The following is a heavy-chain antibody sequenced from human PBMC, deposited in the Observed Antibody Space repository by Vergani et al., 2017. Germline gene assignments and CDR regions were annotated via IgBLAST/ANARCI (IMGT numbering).Heavy chain of an antibody. CDR1: GFTFSSYA. Sequence: QVQLVESGGGVVQPGRSLRLSCAASGFTFSSYAMHWVRQAPGKGLEWVAVISYDGSNKYYADSVKGRFTISRDNSKNTLYLQMNSLRAEDTAVYYCARISSGWENNAFDIWGQGTMVTVSS. D-gene: IGHD6-19*01. V-gene: IGHV3-30*07. J-gene: IGHJ3*02. CDR3: ARISSGWENNAFDI. CDR2: ISYDGSNK.